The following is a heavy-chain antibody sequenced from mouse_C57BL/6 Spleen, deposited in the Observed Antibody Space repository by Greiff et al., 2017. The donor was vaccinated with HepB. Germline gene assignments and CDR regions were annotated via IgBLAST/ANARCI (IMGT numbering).Heavy chain of an antibody. CDR2: IHPSDSET. J-gene: IGHJ3*01. CDR1: GYTFTSYW. V-gene: IGHV1-52*01. D-gene: IGHD2-3*01. CDR3: ARVDDGYYAVFAY. Sequence: VQLQQPGAELVRPGSSVKLSCKASGYTFTSYWMHWVKQSPRQGLEWIGNIHPSDSETHYNQKFKDKATLTVDKSSSTAYMQLSSLTSEDSAVYYCARVDDGYYAVFAYWGQGTLVTVSA.